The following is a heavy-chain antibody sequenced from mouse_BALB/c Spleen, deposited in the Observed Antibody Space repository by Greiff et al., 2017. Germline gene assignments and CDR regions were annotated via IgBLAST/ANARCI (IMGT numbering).Heavy chain of an antibody. V-gene: IGHV5-9-3*01. CDR2: ISSGGSYT. J-gene: IGHJ1*01. CDR1: GFTFSSYA. Sequence: EVQLVESGGGLVKPGGSLKLSCAASGFTFSSYAMSWVRQTPEKRLEWVATISSGGSYTYYPDSVKGRFTISRDNAKNTLYLQMSSLRSEDTAMYYCADSYGSRDWYFDVWGAGTTVTVSS. CDR3: ADSYGSRDWYFDV. D-gene: IGHD1-1*01.